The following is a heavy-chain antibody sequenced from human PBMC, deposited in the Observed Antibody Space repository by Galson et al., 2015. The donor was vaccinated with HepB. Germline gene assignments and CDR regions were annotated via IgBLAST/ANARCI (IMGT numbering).Heavy chain of an antibody. CDR3: AKFRSNTWFIDY. V-gene: IGHV3-23*01. Sequence: LRLSCAASGFTFSNYAMGWVRQAQGKGLEWVSIISSGGGNIYYADSVRGRFTISRDNSKNTLYLQMNSLRAEDTAVYFCAKFRSNTWFIDYWGQGTLVTVSS. CDR2: ISSGGGNI. J-gene: IGHJ4*02. D-gene: IGHD6-13*01. CDR1: GFTFSNYA.